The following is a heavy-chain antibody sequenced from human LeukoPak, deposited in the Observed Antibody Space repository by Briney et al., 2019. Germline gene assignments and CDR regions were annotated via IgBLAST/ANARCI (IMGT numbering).Heavy chain of an antibody. D-gene: IGHD6-13*01. CDR2: MNPNSGNT. CDR1: GYTFTSYD. CDR3: ARGGAKRYSRLSY. V-gene: IGHV1-8*01. Sequence: GASVKVSCKASGYTFTSYDINWVRQATGQGLEWMGWMNPNSGNTGYAQKFQGRVTMTRNTSISTAYMERSSLRSDDTAVYYCARGGAKRYSRLSYWGQRTLATVSS. J-gene: IGHJ4*02.